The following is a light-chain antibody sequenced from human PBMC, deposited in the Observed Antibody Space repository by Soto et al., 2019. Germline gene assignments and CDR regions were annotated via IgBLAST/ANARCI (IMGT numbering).Light chain of an antibody. CDR1: QSISSSY. J-gene: IGKJ3*01. CDR2: GAS. CDR3: QQYGSSRFT. Sequence: EIVLTQSPGTLSLSPGERATLSCRASQSISSSYLAWYQQKPGQAPRLLVYGASSRATGKPDRFSGSGSGTDFTLTISRLEPEDFAVYYCQQYGSSRFTFGPGTKVDIK. V-gene: IGKV3-20*01.